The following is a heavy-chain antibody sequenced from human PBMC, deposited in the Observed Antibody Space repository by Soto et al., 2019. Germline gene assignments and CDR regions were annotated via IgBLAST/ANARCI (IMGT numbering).Heavy chain of an antibody. Sequence: GGSLRLSCAASGFTFSTYAMSWVRQAPEKGLEGAPIISDSGGSTYYADAVKGRSTISRDNSKNTLSLQMNSLRVEDTAVYYCAKVGVPSALGLAYIDYWGQGALVTVSS. CDR1: GFTFSTYA. CDR2: ISDSGGST. J-gene: IGHJ4*02. D-gene: IGHD2-2*01. CDR3: AKVGVPSALGLAYIDY. V-gene: IGHV3-23*01.